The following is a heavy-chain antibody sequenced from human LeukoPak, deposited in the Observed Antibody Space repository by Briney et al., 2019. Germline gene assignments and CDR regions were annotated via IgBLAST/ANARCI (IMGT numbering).Heavy chain of an antibody. V-gene: IGHV1-24*01. CDR1: GYTLTELS. Sequence: ASVKVSCKVSGYTLTELSMHWVRQAPGKGLEWMGGFDPEDGETIYAQKFQGRVTMTEDTSTATAYMELSSLRSEDTAVYYCATSPTYYYGSGSYYNVSWFDPWGQGTLVTVSS. CDR3: ATSPTYYYGSGSYYNVSWFDP. CDR2: FDPEDGET. J-gene: IGHJ5*02. D-gene: IGHD3-10*01.